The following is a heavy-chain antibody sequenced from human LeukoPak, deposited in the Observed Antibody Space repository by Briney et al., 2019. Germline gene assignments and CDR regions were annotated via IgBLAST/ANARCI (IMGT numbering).Heavy chain of an antibody. Sequence: PGGSLRLSRAASGFTFSGSAMYWVRQASGKGLEWVGRIRSKANSYATVYAESVKGRFTISRDDSKNTAYLQMNSLKTEDTAVYYCTKKGDGSGAGDWFDAWGQGTLVTVSS. D-gene: IGHD3-10*01. CDR1: GFTFSGSA. CDR3: TKKGDGSGAGDWFDA. V-gene: IGHV3-73*01. CDR2: IRSKANSYAT. J-gene: IGHJ5*02.